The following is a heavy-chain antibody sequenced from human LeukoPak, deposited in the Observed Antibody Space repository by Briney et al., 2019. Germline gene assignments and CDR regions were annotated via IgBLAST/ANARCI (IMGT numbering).Heavy chain of an antibody. J-gene: IGHJ6*03. D-gene: IGHD3-3*01. CDR2: IYTRVCA. V-gene: IGHV4-4*09. CDR1: GDSVSSSY. Sequence: SETLSLTCSVSGDSVSSSYWSWIRQPPGKGLEWVGYIYTRVCADYNPSLKSRVTISADTSKNQFFLKLSSVTAADSAVYYCARHRFGLYYDSYYMDVWGKGTMVTVSS. CDR3: ARHRFGLYYDSYYMDV.